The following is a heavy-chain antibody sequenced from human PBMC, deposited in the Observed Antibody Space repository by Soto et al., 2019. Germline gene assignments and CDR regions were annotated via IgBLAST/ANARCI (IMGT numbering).Heavy chain of an antibody. Sequence: GGSLRLSCAASGFTFSSYGMHWVRQAPGKGLEWVAVISYDGSNKYYADSVKGRFTISRDNSKNTLYLQMNSLRAEDTAVYYCAKSYYGSGSYYHPSFDYWGQGTLVTVSS. CDR1: GFTFSSYG. CDR2: ISYDGSNK. D-gene: IGHD3-10*01. V-gene: IGHV3-30*18. CDR3: AKSYYGSGSYYHPSFDY. J-gene: IGHJ4*02.